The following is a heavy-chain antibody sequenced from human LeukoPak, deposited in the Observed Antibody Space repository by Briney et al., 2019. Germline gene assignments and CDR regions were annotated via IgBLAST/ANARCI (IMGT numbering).Heavy chain of an antibody. J-gene: IGHJ4*02. D-gene: IGHD3-22*01. Sequence: QXPGKGXXXXXIIYPGDSDTRYSPPFQGQVTISADKSISTAYLQWSSLKASDTAMYYCARSYYYDSSGQFDYWGQGTLVTVSS. CDR3: ARSYYYDSSGQFDY. V-gene: IGHV5-51*01. CDR2: IYPGDSDT.